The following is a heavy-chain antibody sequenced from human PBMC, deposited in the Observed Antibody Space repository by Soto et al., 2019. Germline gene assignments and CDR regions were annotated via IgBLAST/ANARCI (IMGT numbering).Heavy chain of an antibody. Sequence: SLRLSCAASGFTFSSYGMHWVRQAPGKGLEWVAVIWYDGSNEYYADSVKGRFTISRDNSKNTLYLQMNSLRAEDTAVYYCARDQFYDSSGSFDQWGQGTLVTV. CDR3: ARDQFYDSSGSFDQ. CDR1: GFTFSSYG. V-gene: IGHV3-33*01. J-gene: IGHJ4*02. CDR2: IWYDGSNE. D-gene: IGHD3-22*01.